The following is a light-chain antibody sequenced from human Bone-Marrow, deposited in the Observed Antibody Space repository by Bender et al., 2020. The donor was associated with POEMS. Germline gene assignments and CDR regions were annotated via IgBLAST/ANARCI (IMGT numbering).Light chain of an antibody. V-gene: IGLV3-10*01. CDR3: YLTYRSGNEV. J-gene: IGLJ2*01. CDR2: EDS. Sequence: SSELTQPPSVSVSPGQAARITCSGDVLPNKYVCWYQQRSGQAPVLVIYEDSKRPPGIHKTLYTSSSGALDTLITGGAQGSEAAGYFWYLTYRSGNEVVGGGTNLTVL. CDR1: VLPNKY.